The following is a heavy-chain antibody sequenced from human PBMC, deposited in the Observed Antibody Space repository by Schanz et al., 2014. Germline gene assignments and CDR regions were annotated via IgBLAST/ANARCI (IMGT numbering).Heavy chain of an antibody. V-gene: IGHV1-46*03. D-gene: IGHD3-10*01. CDR1: GGTFSTYP. CDR3: ARGSPENMIRGELDY. CDR2: INPSGGST. J-gene: IGHJ4*02. Sequence: QVQLVQSGAEVKKPGASVKVSCKASGGTFSTYPINWLRQAPGQGLEWMGIINPSGGSTRYGQKFQGRITVTTDTSTSTAYMELTSLRSEDTAVYYCARGSPENMIRGELDYWGQGTLVTVSS.